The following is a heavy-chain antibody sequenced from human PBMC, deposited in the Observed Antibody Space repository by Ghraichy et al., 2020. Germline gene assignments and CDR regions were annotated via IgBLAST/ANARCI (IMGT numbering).Heavy chain of an antibody. D-gene: IGHD6-13*01. CDR2: ISAYSGNT. CDR3: ALGDSSWDPLYY. J-gene: IGHJ4*02. V-gene: IGHV1-18*01. Sequence: ASVKVSCRASGYTFDNHGINWVRQAPGHGLEWMGWISAYSGNTNYVQKFQGRVTMTTDTSTRTAYMELSSLRSDDTAVYFCALGDSSWDPLYYWGQGTLVTVSS. CDR1: GYTFDNHG.